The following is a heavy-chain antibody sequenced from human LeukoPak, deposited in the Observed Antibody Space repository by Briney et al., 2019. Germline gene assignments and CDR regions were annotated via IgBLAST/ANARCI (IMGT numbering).Heavy chain of an antibody. J-gene: IGHJ4*02. CDR3: ARDPAILTGYYYFDY. Sequence: ASVKVSCKASGYTFTSYDINWVRQATGQGLEWMGWINPNSGGTNYAQKFQGRVTMTRDTSISTAYMELSRLRSDDTAVYYCARDPAILTGYYYFDYWGQGTLVTVSS. CDR1: GYTFTSYD. D-gene: IGHD3-9*01. CDR2: INPNSGGT. V-gene: IGHV1-2*02.